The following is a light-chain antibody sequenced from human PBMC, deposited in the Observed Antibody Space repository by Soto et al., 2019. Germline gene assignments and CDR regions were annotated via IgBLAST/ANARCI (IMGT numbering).Light chain of an antibody. Sequence: QSALTQPASLSGSPGQSITISCTGTSIDVGGYNYVSWYQQHPGKAPKLMIYDVGNRPSGVSSHFSGSKSGNTASLTISGLQAEDEADYYCSSYTSSSTLVFGTGTKLTVL. CDR3: SSYTSSSTLV. CDR1: SIDVGGYNY. CDR2: DVG. J-gene: IGLJ1*01. V-gene: IGLV2-14*01.